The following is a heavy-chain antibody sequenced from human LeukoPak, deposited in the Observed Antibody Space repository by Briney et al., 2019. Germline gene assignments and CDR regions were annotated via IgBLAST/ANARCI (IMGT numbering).Heavy chain of an antibody. CDR3: ARPPGRLLWFGEDGMDV. Sequence: GGSLRLSCAASGFTFSSYEMNWVRQAPGKGLEWVSYISSSGSTIYYADSVKGRFTISRDSAKNSLYLQMNSLRAEDTAVYYCARPPGRLLWFGEDGMDVWGKGTTVTVSS. CDR2: ISSSGSTI. J-gene: IGHJ6*04. D-gene: IGHD3-10*01. V-gene: IGHV3-48*03. CDR1: GFTFSSYE.